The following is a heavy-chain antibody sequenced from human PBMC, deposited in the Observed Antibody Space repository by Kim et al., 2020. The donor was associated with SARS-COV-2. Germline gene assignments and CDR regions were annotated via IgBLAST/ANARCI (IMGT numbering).Heavy chain of an antibody. V-gene: IGHV1-8*01. D-gene: IGHD3-10*01. Sequence: QTFQGRVNMTKNTSIGTAYMELSSLRSEDTAVYYCARGPHYGSGSSYFDYWGQGTLVTVSS. CDR3: ARGPHYGSGSSYFDY. J-gene: IGHJ4*02.